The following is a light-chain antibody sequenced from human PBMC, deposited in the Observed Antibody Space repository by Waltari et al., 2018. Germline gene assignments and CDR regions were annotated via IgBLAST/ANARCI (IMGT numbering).Light chain of an antibody. CDR2: KDN. Sequence: FVLSQPHSVSESPGKTVTISCTRSSGTFAANYVHWYQRRPGSVPTIVIYKDNERPSGVPGRFSGSADRYSGSASLTISGLRAEDEADYCCQSYDNTNYVVFGGWTKLTVL. J-gene: IGLJ2*01. CDR3: QSYDNTNYVV. CDR1: SGTFAANY. V-gene: IGLV6-57*03.